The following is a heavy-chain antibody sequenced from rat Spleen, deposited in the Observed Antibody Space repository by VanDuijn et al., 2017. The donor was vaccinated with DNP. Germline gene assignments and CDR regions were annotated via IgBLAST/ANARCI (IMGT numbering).Heavy chain of an antibody. V-gene: IGHV5S10*01. J-gene: IGHJ1*01. CDR1: GLTFSDYN. CDR2: IIYDGNKA. CDR3: TTRGLGARYYWSFDF. Sequence: EVQLVESGGGLVQPGRSLKLSCAASGLTFSDYNMAWVRQAPNKGLEWVATIIYDGNKAFYRDSVKGRLTISRDNAKNTLYLQMDSLRSEDTATYYCTTRGLGARYYWSFDFWGPGTMVPVSS. D-gene: IGHD5-1*01.